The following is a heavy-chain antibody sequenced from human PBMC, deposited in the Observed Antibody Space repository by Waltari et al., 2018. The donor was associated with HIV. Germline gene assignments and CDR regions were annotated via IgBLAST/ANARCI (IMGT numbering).Heavy chain of an antibody. D-gene: IGHD2-2*01. J-gene: IGHJ6*02. CDR2: IHTSGST. Sequence: QVQLQESGPGLVKPSQTLSLTCTVSGGSISSDSYYWNWIRQPAGKGLEWIGRIHTSGSTNYNPSLKSRVAISVDTSKKQFSLKVGSVSAADTAVYYCARVRTSSDYNAMDVWGQGTTVTVSS. V-gene: IGHV4-61*02. CDR3: ARVRTSSDYNAMDV. CDR1: GGSISSDSYY.